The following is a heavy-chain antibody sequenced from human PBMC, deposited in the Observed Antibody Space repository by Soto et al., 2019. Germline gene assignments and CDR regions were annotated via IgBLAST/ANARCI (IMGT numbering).Heavy chain of an antibody. V-gene: IGHV3-23*01. CDR2: SSGSGGST. CDR1: GFTFSSDA. Sequence: EVQLLESGGGLVQPGGSLRLSCAASGFTFSSDAMSWVRQAAGRGLEWVAGSSGSGGSTYNADSEKGRLTISRDNSKHTLYLQMKSLIVEDPAVYYCAKPRDLSHYYYFYSMDVWGEGTTVTVSS. CDR3: AKPRDLSHYYYFYSMDV. D-gene: IGHD3-16*02. J-gene: IGHJ6*03.